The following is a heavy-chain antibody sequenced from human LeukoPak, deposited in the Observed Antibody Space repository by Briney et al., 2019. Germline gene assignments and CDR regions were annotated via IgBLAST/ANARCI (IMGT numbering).Heavy chain of an antibody. V-gene: IGHV3-13*01. CDR2: IGTAGEI. CDR3: ARAAYSSTWYSRYFDL. CDR1: GLTFSSYD. J-gene: IGHJ2*01. D-gene: IGHD6-13*01. Sequence: QSGGSLRLSCAASGLTFSSYDIHWVRQATGKGLEWVSGIGTAGEIYTPGSVKGRFTISRENAKNSLYLQMNSLRAGDTAVYYCARAAYSSTWYSRYFDLWGRGTLVTVSS.